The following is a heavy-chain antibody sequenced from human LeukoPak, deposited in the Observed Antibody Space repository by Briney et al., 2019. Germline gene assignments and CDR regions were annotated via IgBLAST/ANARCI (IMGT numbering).Heavy chain of an antibody. CDR2: ITSSSTYT. CDR1: GFIFSAYS. CDR3: AELGITMIGGV. V-gene: IGHV3-21*01. J-gene: IGHJ6*04. D-gene: IGHD3-10*02. Sequence: GGSLRLSCEASGFIFSAYSMNWVRQAPGKGLEWVSSITSSSTYTYYADSVKGRFTISRDNAKNSLYLQMNSLRAEDTAVYYCAELGITMIGGVWGKGTTVTISS.